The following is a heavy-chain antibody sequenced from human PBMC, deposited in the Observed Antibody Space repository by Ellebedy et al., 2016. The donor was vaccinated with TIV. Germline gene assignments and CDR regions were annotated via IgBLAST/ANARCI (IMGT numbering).Heavy chain of an antibody. Sequence: GESLKISXAASGFTFSSYAMSWVRQAPGKGLQWVGRLKSKGSGGTADYAAPVRGRFTISRDDEKNTLFLQMNSLETEDTAVYYCVFGDCSGTSCYFGGIDYWGQGTLVTVSS. CDR3: VFGDCSGTSCYFGGIDY. J-gene: IGHJ4*02. D-gene: IGHD2-2*01. CDR2: LKSKGSGGTA. CDR1: GFTFSSYA. V-gene: IGHV3-15*01.